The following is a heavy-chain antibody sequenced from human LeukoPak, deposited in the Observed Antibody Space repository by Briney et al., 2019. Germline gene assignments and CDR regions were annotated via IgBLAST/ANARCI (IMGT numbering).Heavy chain of an antibody. D-gene: IGHD6-13*01. CDR3: ARNQQQTDEPFDY. V-gene: IGHV4-34*01. CDR1: GGSISSYY. J-gene: IGHJ4*02. CDR2: INHSGST. Sequence: SETLSLTCSVSGGSISSYYGNWIRQPPGKGLEWIGEINHSGSTNYNPSLKSRVTISVDTSKNQFSLKLSSVTAADTAVYYCARNQQQTDEPFDYWGQGTLVTVSS.